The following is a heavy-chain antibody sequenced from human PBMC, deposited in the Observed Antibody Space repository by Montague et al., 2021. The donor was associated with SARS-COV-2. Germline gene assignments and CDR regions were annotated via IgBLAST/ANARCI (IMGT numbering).Heavy chain of an antibody. CDR3: ARLESTRGVIIRRSFHI. CDR2: IYYSGSA. D-gene: IGHD3-10*01. V-gene: IGHV4-39*01. CDR1: GDSINYRRYY. Sequence: SETLSLTCSVSGDSINYRRYYWGWIRQPPGKGLEWIGTIYYSGSAYYNPSLKSRVTISVDTSKDQFSLKLNSVTATDTAVYYCARLESTRGVIIRRSFHIWGQGTKVTVSS. J-gene: IGHJ3*02.